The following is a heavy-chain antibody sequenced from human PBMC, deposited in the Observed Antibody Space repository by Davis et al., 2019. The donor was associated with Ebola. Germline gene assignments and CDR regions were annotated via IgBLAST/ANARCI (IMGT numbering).Heavy chain of an antibody. V-gene: IGHV1-46*01. D-gene: IGHD3-10*01. J-gene: IGHJ4*02. Sequence: ASVKVSCKASGYTFTSYGISWVRQAPGQGLEWMGIINPSGGSTSYAQKFQGRVTMTRDTSTSTVYMELSSLRSEDTAVYYCARDYYGSGSYCCYFDYWGQGTLVTVSS. CDR1: GYTFTSYG. CDR2: INPSGGST. CDR3: ARDYYGSGSYCCYFDY.